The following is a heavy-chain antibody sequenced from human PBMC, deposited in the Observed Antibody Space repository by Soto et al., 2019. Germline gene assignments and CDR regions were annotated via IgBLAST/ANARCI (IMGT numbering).Heavy chain of an antibody. Sequence: GGSLKLSRAASGVTLSISVMSGVRQAPGKGLEWVSAISGSGGSTYYAGSVKGRFTISRDNSKNTLYLQMNSLRAEDTAVYYCAKDLRWEPHDYWGQGTLVTVSS. J-gene: IGHJ4*02. D-gene: IGHD1-26*01. CDR3: AKDLRWEPHDY. V-gene: IGHV3-23*01. CDR2: ISGSGGST. CDR1: GVTLSISV.